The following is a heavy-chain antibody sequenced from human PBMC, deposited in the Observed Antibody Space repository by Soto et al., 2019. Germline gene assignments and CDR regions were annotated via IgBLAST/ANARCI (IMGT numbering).Heavy chain of an antibody. Sequence: GGSLRLSCVGSGFTFSTYSINWVRQAPGKGLEWVSSISSRSDIYYADSVKGRFTISRDNAKNSVSLQMNSLGAEDTAVYYCAREYTAWPLAYGLDVWGQGTTVTVSS. CDR3: AREYTAWPLAYGLDV. D-gene: IGHD2-2*02. CDR2: ISSRSDI. CDR1: GFTFSTYS. J-gene: IGHJ6*02. V-gene: IGHV3-21*01.